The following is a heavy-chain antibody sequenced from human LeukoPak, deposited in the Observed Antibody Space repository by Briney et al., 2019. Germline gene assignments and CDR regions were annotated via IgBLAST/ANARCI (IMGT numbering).Heavy chain of an antibody. D-gene: IGHD3/OR15-3a*01. CDR1: GGTFSSYA. V-gene: IGHV1-69*05. Sequence: ASVKVSCKASGGTFSSYAISWVGQAPGQGLEWMGGIIPIFGTANYAQKFQGRVTITTDESTSTAYMELSSLRSEDTAVYYCARLGYDFWSDRSLATDYYMDVWGKGTTVTVSS. CDR2: IIPIFGTA. CDR3: ARLGYDFWSDRSLATDYYMDV. J-gene: IGHJ6*03.